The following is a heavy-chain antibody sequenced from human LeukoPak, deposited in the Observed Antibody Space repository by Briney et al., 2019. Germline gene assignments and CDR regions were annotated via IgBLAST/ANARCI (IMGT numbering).Heavy chain of an antibody. D-gene: IGHD1-26*01. CDR1: GGSISSSSYY. CDR3: AREGAADRYYYYGMDV. V-gene: IGHV4-39*07. J-gene: IGHJ6*02. CDR2: IYYSGST. Sequence: SETLSLTCTVSGGSISSSSYYWGWIRQPPGKGLEWIGSIYYSGSTYYNPSLKSRVTISVDTSKNQFSLKLSSVTAADTAVYYCAREGAADRYYYYGMDVWGQGTTVTVSS.